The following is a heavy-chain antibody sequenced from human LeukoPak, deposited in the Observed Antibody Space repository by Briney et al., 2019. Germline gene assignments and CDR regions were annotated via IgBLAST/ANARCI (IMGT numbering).Heavy chain of an antibody. CDR3: ARHDSRIAAAGTGFDY. J-gene: IGHJ4*02. CDR2: INHSGST. V-gene: IGHV4-34*01. Sequence: SETLSLTCAVYGGSFSGYYWSWIRQPPGKGLEWIGEINHSGSTNYNPSLKSRVTISVDTSKNQVSLKLSSVTAADTAVYYCARHDSRIAAAGTGFDYWGQGTLVTVSS. CDR1: GGSFSGYY. D-gene: IGHD6-13*01.